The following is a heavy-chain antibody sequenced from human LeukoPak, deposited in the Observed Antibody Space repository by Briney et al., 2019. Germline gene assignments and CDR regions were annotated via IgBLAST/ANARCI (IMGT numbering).Heavy chain of an antibody. J-gene: IGHJ4*02. CDR2: INHSGST. D-gene: IGHD6-13*01. V-gene: IGHV4-34*01. CDR1: GGSFSGYY. CDR3: ARDRTGYSSSWYDY. Sequence: SETLSLTCAVYGGSFSGYYWSWIRQPPGKGLEWIGEINHSGSTNYNPSLKSRVTISVDTSKNQFSLKLSSVTAADTAVYYCARDRTGYSSSWYDYWGQGTLVTVSS.